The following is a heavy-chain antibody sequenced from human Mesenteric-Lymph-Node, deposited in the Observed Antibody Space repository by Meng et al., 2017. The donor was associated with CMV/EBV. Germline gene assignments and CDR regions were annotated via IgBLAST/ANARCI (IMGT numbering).Heavy chain of an antibody. Sequence: LSCAASGFTFSDYYMNWIRQAPGEGLEWVAYITSSGSTIYYADSVKGRFTISRDNAKSSLYLQMNSLRAEDTAVYYCARERGGGYDDYWGQGTLVTVSS. J-gene: IGHJ4*02. CDR1: GFTFSDYY. CDR3: ARERGGGYDDY. D-gene: IGHD5-12*01. V-gene: IGHV3-11*01. CDR2: ITSSGSTI.